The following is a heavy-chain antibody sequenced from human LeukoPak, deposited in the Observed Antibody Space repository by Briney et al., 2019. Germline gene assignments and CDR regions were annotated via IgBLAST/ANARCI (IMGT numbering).Heavy chain of an antibody. V-gene: IGHV3-30*03. CDR2: ISYDGSNK. J-gene: IGHJ4*02. Sequence: GGSLRLSCAASGFTFSSYGMHWVRQAPGKGLEWVAVISYDGSNKYYADSVKGRFTISRDNSKNTLYLQMNSLRAEDTAVYYCARGNTVWDYWGQGTLVTVSS. CDR1: GFTFSSYG. D-gene: IGHD3-16*01. CDR3: ARGNTVWDY.